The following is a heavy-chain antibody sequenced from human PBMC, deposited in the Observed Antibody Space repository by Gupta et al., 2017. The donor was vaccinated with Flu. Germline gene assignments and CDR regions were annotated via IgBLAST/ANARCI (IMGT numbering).Heavy chain of an antibody. D-gene: IGHD3-10*01. V-gene: IGHV4-39*02. Sequence: QLHLQESGPGLVKPSETLSLICSVSGASVGSNNYYWDWIRQPPGKGLEWIGSGYYTGSANYNPSLKSRVTMSVDTSKNHFSLKVTSVTAADTAIYYCASYTFVTYYYGSGNVDYWGQGARVTVAS. CDR2: GYYTGSA. CDR1: GASVGSNNYY. CDR3: ASYTFVTYYYGSGNVDY. J-gene: IGHJ4*02.